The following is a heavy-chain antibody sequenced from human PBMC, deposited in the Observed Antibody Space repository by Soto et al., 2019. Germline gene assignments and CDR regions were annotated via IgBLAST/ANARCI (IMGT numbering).Heavy chain of an antibody. CDR1: GYTFTSYG. J-gene: IGHJ1*01. Sequence: QVQLVQSGSEIKKPGASVKVSCKAFGYTFTSYGIGWARQAPGQGLEGMGWISVYNDNTNYAQEFQGRVTMTTETSSSTAYMELRSLKSDDTAVYYCARIGFDGHWGQGTLVTVSS. CDR3: ARIGFDGH. D-gene: IGHD3-9*01. CDR2: ISVYNDNT. V-gene: IGHV1-18*01.